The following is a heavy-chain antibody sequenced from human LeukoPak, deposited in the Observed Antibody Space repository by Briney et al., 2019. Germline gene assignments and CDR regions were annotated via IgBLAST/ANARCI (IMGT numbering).Heavy chain of an antibody. V-gene: IGHV4-61*01. CDR2: DYCGGNT. D-gene: IGHD3-10*01. CDR1: GFSVTTDSYC. J-gene: IGHJ4*02. Sequence: SETLSLTCTVSGFSVTTDSYCWGWIRQPPGKGLEWIGYDYCGGNTNYDPSLKRRVTISVDSSKNQFSLTLTSVTAADTAVYFCARDHFGSLDSWGQGILVTVSS. CDR3: ARDHFGSLDS.